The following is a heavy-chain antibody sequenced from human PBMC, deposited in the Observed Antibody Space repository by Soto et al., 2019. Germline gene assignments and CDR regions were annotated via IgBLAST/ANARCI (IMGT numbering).Heavy chain of an antibody. CDR3: AKDRWSHFDY. J-gene: IGHJ4*02. CDR2: ISYDGSNK. Sequence: QVQREESGGGVVQPGRSLRLSCAASGFTVSSYDMHWVRQAPGKGLEWVAVISYDGSNKYYADSVKGRFTISRDNSKNTLYLQMNSLRAEDTAVYYCAKDRWSHFDYWGQGTLVTVSS. V-gene: IGHV3-30*18. D-gene: IGHD2-15*01. CDR1: GFTVSSYD.